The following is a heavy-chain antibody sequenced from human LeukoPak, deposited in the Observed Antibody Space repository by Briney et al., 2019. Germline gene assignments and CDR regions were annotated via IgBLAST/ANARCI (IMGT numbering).Heavy chain of an antibody. J-gene: IGHJ6*03. D-gene: IGHD3-22*01. V-gene: IGHV1-2*02. CDR3: ARGGYYYDSSGYYARYYYYYMDV. CDR1: GYTFTDYY. CDR2: INHNSGGT. Sequence: ASVKVSCKASGYTFTDYYIHWVRQAPGQGLEWTGWINHNSGGTNYAQKLQGRVTMTRDTSISTAYMELSSLRSEDTAVYYCARGGYYYDSSGYYARYYYYYMDVWGKGTTVTVSS.